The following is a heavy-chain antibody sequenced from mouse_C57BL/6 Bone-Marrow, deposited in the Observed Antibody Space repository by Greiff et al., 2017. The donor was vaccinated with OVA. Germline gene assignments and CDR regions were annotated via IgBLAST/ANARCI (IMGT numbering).Heavy chain of an antibody. J-gene: IGHJ2*01. CDR3: ARRDDGYLYYFDY. Sequence: VNVVESGPELVRPGVSVKISCKGSGYTFTDYAMHWVKQSHAKSLEWLGFLSPYYCDASYNQKFKDKATMTVDKSSSTAYMELARLTSEDSAVYYCARRDDGYLYYFDYWGQGTTLTVSS. D-gene: IGHD2-3*01. V-gene: IGHV1-67*01. CDR2: LSPYYCDA. CDR1: GYTFTDYA.